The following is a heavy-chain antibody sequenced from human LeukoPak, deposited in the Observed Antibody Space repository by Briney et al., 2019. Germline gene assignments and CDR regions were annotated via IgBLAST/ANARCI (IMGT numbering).Heavy chain of an antibody. CDR1: GYTFTGYY. V-gene: IGHV1-8*02. CDR2: MNPNSGNT. J-gene: IGHJ6*02. Sequence: ASVKVSCKASGYTFTGYYMHWVRQAPGQGLEWMGWMNPNSGNTGYAQKFQGRVTMTRNTPISTAYMELSSLRSEDTAVYYCARVAAYDFWSGYYTFDYYYGMDVWGQGTTVTVSS. CDR3: ARVAAYDFWSGYYTFDYYYGMDV. D-gene: IGHD3-3*01.